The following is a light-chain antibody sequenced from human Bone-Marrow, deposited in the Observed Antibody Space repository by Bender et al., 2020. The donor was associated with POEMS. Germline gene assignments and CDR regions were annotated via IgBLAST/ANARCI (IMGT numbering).Light chain of an antibody. CDR2: QDT. Sequence: SYDLTQPPSVSVSPGQTASISCSGNKLGNKYVCWYQQKPGRSPVLVIHQDTRRPSGIPERFSGSNSGNTATLTISGTQAMDEADYYSQAWDSSTAVFGGGTKLTVL. V-gene: IGLV3-1*01. CDR3: QAWDSSTAV. CDR1: KLGNKY. J-gene: IGLJ2*01.